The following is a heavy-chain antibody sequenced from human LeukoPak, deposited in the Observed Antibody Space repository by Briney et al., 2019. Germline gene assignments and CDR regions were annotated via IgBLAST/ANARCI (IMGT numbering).Heavy chain of an antibody. J-gene: IGHJ5*02. CDR1: GYTFTGYY. CDR2: INPNSGGT. Sequence: ASVKVSCKASGYTFTGYYMHWVRQAPGQGLEWMGWINPNSGGTNYAQKFQGRVTMTRDTSISTAYMELSRLRSDDTAVYYCARPRRRIAAAGRMSWFDPWGQGTLVTVSS. V-gene: IGHV1-2*02. CDR3: ARPRRRIAAAGRMSWFDP. D-gene: IGHD6-13*01.